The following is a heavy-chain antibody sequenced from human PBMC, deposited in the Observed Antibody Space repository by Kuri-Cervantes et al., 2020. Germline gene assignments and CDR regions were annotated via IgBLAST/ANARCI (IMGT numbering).Heavy chain of an antibody. J-gene: IGHJ5*02. CDR1: NDSIVHNY. V-gene: IGHV4-59*12. CDR3: AREGEGYCSGGSCYSGNWFDP. Sequence: GSLRLSCIVSNDSIVHNYWSWIRQSPGKGLEWIGNIYYSGDTNYNPSLKSRVTISVDTSKKQFSLKLSSVTAADTAVYYCAREGEGYCSGGSCYSGNWFDPWGQGTLVTVSS. CDR2: IYYSGDT. D-gene: IGHD2-15*01.